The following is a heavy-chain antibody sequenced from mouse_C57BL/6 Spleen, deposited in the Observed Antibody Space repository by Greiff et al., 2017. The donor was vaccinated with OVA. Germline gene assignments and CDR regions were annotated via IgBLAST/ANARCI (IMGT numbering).Heavy chain of an antibody. Sequence: QVQLQQPGAELVKPGASVKLSCKASGYTFTSYWMHWVKQRPGRGLEWIGKIDPNNGGTKYNEKFKSKATLTVDKPSSTAYMQLSSLTSEESAVYYCASGPYYGSRGDYFDYWGQGTTLTVAS. CDR3: ASGPYYGSRGDYFDY. D-gene: IGHD1-1*01. V-gene: IGHV1-72*01. CDR1: GYTFTSYW. J-gene: IGHJ2*01. CDR2: IDPNNGGT.